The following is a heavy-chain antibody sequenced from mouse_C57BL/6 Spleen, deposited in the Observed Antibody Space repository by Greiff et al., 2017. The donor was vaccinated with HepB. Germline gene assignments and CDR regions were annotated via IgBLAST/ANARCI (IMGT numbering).Heavy chain of an antibody. V-gene: IGHV1-55*01. CDR3: ARLHDGSRRYYFDY. CDR1: GYTFTSYW. Sequence: QVQLQQPGAELVKPGASVKMSCKASGYTFTSYWITWVKQRPGPGLEWTGDSYPGSGSTNYNEKFKSKATLTVDTSSSTAYMQLSSLTSEDSAVYYCARLHDGSRRYYFDYWGQGTTLTVAS. D-gene: IGHD1-1*01. CDR2: SYPGSGST. J-gene: IGHJ2*01.